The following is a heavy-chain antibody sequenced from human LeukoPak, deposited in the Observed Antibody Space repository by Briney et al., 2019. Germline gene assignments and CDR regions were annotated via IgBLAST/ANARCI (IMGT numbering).Heavy chain of an antibody. Sequence: GGSLRLSCAASGFTFGNSWVHWVRQAPGKGLVWVSLINADGSTATYADSVKGRFTISRDNAKNSLYLQMNSLRAEDTAVYYCARDLQGRIAAAGTRYYGMDVWGQGTTVTVSS. CDR2: INADGSTA. CDR3: ARDLQGRIAAAGTRYYGMDV. D-gene: IGHD6-13*01. V-gene: IGHV3-74*01. CDR1: GFTFGNSW. J-gene: IGHJ6*02.